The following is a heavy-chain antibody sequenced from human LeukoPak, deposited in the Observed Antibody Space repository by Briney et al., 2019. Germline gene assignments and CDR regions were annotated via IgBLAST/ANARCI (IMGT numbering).Heavy chain of an antibody. V-gene: IGHV1-46*01. CDR1: RYTRPTYY. CDR2: IDTNDGTR. J-gene: IGHJ6*02. Sequence: AAVKVSCKASRYTRPTYYMDWLRQPPGQGLEWMGIIDTNDGTRSYAQKFQGRVTMTRDTSTSTVYMEPSSLRPNDTALCFYARGIRVIGTVYYFGIYVWGQGTTVTVSS. CDR3: ARGIRVIGTVYYFGIYV. D-gene: IGHD2-21*01.